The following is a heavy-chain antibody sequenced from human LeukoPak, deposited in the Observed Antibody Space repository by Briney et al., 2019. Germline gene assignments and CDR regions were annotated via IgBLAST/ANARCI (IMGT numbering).Heavy chain of an antibody. CDR3: ARDPNSAL. V-gene: IGHV4-4*07. CDR2: IYTSGST. D-gene: IGHD2-21*01. Sequence: PSETLSLTCTVSGASISSYYWSWIRQPAGKGLEWIGRIYTSGSTNYNYNPSLKSRVTMSVDTSENQFSLKLSSVTAADTAVYYCARDPNSALWGQGTLVTVSS. CDR1: GASISSYY. J-gene: IGHJ4*02.